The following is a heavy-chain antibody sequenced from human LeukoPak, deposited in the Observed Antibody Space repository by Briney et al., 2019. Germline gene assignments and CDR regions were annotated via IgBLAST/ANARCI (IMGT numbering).Heavy chain of an antibody. J-gene: IGHJ4*02. D-gene: IGHD6-19*01. V-gene: IGHV3-43*02. CDR3: ARESESSGWYDY. Sequence: VGSLPVSCAAPGFMFHDYAIHWVRQAPGKGLEWVSLISGDGGSTFYADSVKGRFTISRDNSKNSLYLQMNSLRSDDTALYYCARESESSGWYDYWGQGPLVTVTS. CDR1: GFMFHDYA. CDR2: ISGDGGST.